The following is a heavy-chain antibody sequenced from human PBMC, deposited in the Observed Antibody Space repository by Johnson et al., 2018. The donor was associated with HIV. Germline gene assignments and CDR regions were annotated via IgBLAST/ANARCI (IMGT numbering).Heavy chain of an antibody. V-gene: IGHV3-15*01. D-gene: IGHD5-18*01. Sequence: VQLVESGGGLVKPGGSLRLSCVGSGFTFSNAWMSWVRQAPGPGLEWIGRIKSKTDGGTTDSAGTVKGRFIISRDDSKDTLYLQMNSLKTEDTAVYYCATEAGIELWLIDAFDLWGQGTMVTVSS. CDR1: GFTFSNAW. CDR3: ATEAGIELWLIDAFDL. J-gene: IGHJ3*01. CDR2: IKSKTDGGTT.